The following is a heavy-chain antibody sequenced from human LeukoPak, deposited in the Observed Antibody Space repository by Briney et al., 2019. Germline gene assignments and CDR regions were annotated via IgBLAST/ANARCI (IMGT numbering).Heavy chain of an antibody. V-gene: IGHV3-30*18. CDR2: ISYDGSNK. CDR1: GFTFSSYG. Sequence: PGRSLRLSCAASGFTFSSYGMHWVRQAPGKGLEWVAVISYDGSNKYYADSVKGRFTISRDNSKNTLYLQMNSLRAEDTAVYYCAKGGGYSSSWTTYYYYGMDVWGQGTTVTVSS. D-gene: IGHD6-13*01. CDR3: AKGGGYSSSWTTYYYYGMDV. J-gene: IGHJ6*02.